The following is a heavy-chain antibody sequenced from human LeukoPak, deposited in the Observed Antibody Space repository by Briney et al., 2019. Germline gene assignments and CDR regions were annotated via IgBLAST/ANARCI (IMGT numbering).Heavy chain of an antibody. CDR3: ARGSARYQPLDN. J-gene: IGHJ4*02. CDR2: IYYSGST. D-gene: IGHD1-26*01. Sequence: SETLSLTCTVSGSSISSRNDYGGWIRQPPGKGLGWIGNIYYSGSTCYNPSLKSRVSISVDTSNNQFSLKLLSVTASYRAGYYSARGSARYQPLDNWGQGTLVTVSS. V-gene: IGHV4-39*01. CDR1: GSSISSRNDY.